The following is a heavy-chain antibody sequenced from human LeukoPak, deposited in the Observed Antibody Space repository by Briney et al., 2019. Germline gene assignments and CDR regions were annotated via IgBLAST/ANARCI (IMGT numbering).Heavy chain of an antibody. CDR1: GFTFSSYW. CDR2: IKQDGSEK. J-gene: IGHJ4*02. Sequence: PGGSLRLSCAASGFTFSSYWMSWVRQAPGKGLEWVANIKQDGSEKYYVDSVKGRFTISRDNAKNSLYLQMNSLRAEDTAVYYCARVIWFGEPYFDYWGQGTLVTVSS. CDR3: ARVIWFGEPYFDY. V-gene: IGHV3-7*03. D-gene: IGHD3-10*01.